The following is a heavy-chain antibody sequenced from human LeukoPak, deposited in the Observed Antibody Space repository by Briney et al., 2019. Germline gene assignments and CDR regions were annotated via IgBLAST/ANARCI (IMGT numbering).Heavy chain of an antibody. J-gene: IGHJ4*02. Sequence: GGSLRVSCAASGFTFSDYAIHWVRQAPGKGLEWVSVISNVGGSKHYADSVKGRFTISRDNSKNTLLLQMNSLRPEDTAVYYCARDLSTGPADYCFDSWGQGTLVTVSS. CDR3: ARDLSTGPADYCFDS. CDR1: GFTFSDYA. CDR2: ISNVGGSK. D-gene: IGHD2-2*01. V-gene: IGHV3-30-3*01.